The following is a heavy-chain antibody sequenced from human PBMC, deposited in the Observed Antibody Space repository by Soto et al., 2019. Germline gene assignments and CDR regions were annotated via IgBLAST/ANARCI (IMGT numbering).Heavy chain of an antibody. CDR1: GFSLSTSGVG. V-gene: IGHV2-5*05. CDR3: ADRRYDYGWGTTGFDP. CDR2: IYWDDDK. D-gene: IGHD3-16*01. Sequence: QITLKESGPTLVKPTQTLTLTCTFSGFSLSTSGVGVGWIRQPPGKALEWLALIYWDDDKRYGPSLKSRLTITKDSSKNRGVLTMTNMDPVDTAAYFCADRRYDYGWGTTGFDPWGQGTLVTVSS. J-gene: IGHJ5*02.